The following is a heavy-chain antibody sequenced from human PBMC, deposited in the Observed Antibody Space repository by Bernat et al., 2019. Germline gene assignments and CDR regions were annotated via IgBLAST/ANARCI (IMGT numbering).Heavy chain of an antibody. CDR3: AREFVDIVAIAYYYYGMDV. CDR1: GFTFDDYG. CDR2: INWNGGST. Sequence: EVQLVESGGGVVRPGGSLRLSCAASGFTFDDYGMSWVRQAPGKGLEWFSGINWNGGSTGYADSVKGRFTISRDNAKNSLYLQMNSLRAEDTALYYCAREFVDIVAIAYYYYGMDVWGKGTTVTVSS. J-gene: IGHJ6*04. V-gene: IGHV3-20*04. D-gene: IGHD5-12*01.